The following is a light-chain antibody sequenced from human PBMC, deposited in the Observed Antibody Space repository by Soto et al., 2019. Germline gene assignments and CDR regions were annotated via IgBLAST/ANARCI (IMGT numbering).Light chain of an antibody. CDR1: SSNIGSNA. Sequence: QPVLTQPPSASATPGQRVTISCSGSSSNIGSNAVHWYQQLPGTAPKLLIYSTNQRPSGVPDQFSGSKSATSASLAISGLRTEDEADYYCAAWDASLNAVVFGGGTQLTVL. J-gene: IGLJ2*01. CDR3: AAWDASLNAVV. CDR2: STN. V-gene: IGLV1-44*01.